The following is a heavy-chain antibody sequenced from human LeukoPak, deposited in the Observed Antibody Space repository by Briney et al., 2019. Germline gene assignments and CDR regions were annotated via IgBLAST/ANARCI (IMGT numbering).Heavy chain of an antibody. CDR1: GGSISSGGYS. D-gene: IGHD4-23*01. CDR3: ARSVVLRTLADWFDP. CDR2: IYHSGST. V-gene: IGHV4-30-2*01. J-gene: IGHJ5*02. Sequence: SETLSPTCAVSGGSISSGGYSWSWIRQPPGKGLEWIGYIYHSGSTYYNPSLKSRVTISVGRSKNQFSLKLSSVTAADTAVYYCARSVVLRTLADWFDPWGQGTLVTVSS.